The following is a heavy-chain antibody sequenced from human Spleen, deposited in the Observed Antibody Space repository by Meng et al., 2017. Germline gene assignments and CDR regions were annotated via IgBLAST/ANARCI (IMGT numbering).Heavy chain of an antibody. D-gene: IGHD3-10*01. CDR3: LRGSGGSV. J-gene: IGHJ1*01. CDR2: IPHRGSS. Sequence: QLQLQESGPGLVKPSETLSLTCTVSGGSVSNSTYYWGWIRQAPGKGLEWIGEIPHRGSSAYNPSLKSRVSMSIDKSKNQFSLKLTSVTAADTAVYHCLRGSGGSVWGQGTLVTVSS. V-gene: IGHV4-39*07. CDR1: GGSVSNSTYY.